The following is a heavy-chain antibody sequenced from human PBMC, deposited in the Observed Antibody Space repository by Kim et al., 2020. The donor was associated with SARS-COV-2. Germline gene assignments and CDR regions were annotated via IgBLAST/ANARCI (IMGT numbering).Heavy chain of an antibody. CDR1: GFTFSSYS. J-gene: IGHJ6*02. Sequence: GGSLRLSCAASGFTFSSYSMNWVRQAPGKGLEWVSYISSSSSTIYYADSVKGRFTISRDNAKNSLYLQMNSLRAEDTAVYYCARRGDYSSGWGVNYYGMDVWGQGTTVTVSS. V-gene: IGHV3-48*04. CDR3: ARRGDYSSGWGVNYYGMDV. CDR2: ISSSSSTI. D-gene: IGHD6-19*01.